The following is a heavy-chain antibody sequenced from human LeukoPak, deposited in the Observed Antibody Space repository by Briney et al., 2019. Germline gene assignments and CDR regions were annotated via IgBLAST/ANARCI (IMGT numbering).Heavy chain of an antibody. CDR1: GFTLCRYG. V-gene: IGHV3-30*03. J-gene: IGHJ4*02. Sequence: GGSLRLSCAASGFTLCRYGIPWFRQAPGKGLEWVAVISYDGSNKYYADSVKGRFTISRDNSKNTLYLQMNSLRAEDTAVYYCAHMVRGVSVDFDYCGQGTLVTVSS. CDR2: ISYDGSNK. CDR3: AHMVRGVSVDFDY. D-gene: IGHD3-10*01.